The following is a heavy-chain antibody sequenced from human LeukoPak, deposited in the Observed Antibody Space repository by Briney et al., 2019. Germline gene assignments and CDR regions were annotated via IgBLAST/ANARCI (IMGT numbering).Heavy chain of an antibody. V-gene: IGHV4-59*01. Sequence: PSETLSLTCTVSGGSISSYYWSWIRQPPGKGLEWIGYIYYSGSTNYNPSLKSRVTISVDTSKNQFSLKLSSVTAADTAVYYCAREREWSGSIDYWGQGTLVTVSS. CDR1: GGSISSYY. J-gene: IGHJ4*02. CDR3: AREREWSGSIDY. CDR2: IYYSGST. D-gene: IGHD3-3*01.